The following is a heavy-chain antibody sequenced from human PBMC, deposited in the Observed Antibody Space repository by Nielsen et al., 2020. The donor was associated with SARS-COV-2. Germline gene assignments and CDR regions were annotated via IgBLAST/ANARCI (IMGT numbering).Heavy chain of an antibody. CDR2: FTPSGGS. V-gene: IGHV4-34*01. Sequence: GSLRLSCGVYGGSFGGYTWNWIRQSPGKGLEWVGEFTPSGGSKYNPSLESRVTILGDTSKKQVSLKMNSLSATDTAVYYCARGNFYYYYMDVWGKGTSVTVSS. J-gene: IGHJ6*03. CDR1: GGSFGGYT. CDR3: ARGNFYYYYMDV.